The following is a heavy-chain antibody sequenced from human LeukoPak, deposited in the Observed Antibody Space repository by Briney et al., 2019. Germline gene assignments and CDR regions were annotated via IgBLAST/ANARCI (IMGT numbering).Heavy chain of an antibody. CDR2: IYYSETT. CDR1: GGSISNYF. D-gene: IGHD6-19*01. CDR3: ARHIRGKILSGWYLLPQNWFDP. V-gene: IGHV4-59*01. J-gene: IGHJ5*02. Sequence: SETLSLTCSVSGGSISNYFWSWIRQPPGKGLECIGFIYYSETTNYNPSFKSRVTISVDTSKNQFSLKLNSVTAADTAVYYCARHIRGKILSGWYLLPQNWFDPWGQGTLVTVSS.